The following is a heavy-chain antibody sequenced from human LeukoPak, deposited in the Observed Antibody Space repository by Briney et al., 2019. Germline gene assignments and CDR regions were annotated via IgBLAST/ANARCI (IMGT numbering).Heavy chain of an antibody. CDR3: ARDQSSSY. V-gene: IGHV3-48*01. D-gene: IGHD6-13*01. Sequence: PGGSLRLSCAASGFTFSSYSMNWARQAPGKGLEWVSYISSSSSTIYYADSVKGRFTISRDNAKNSLYLQMNSLRAEDTAVYYCARDQSSSYWGQGTLVTVSS. CDR2: ISSSSSTI. CDR1: GFTFSSYS. J-gene: IGHJ4*02.